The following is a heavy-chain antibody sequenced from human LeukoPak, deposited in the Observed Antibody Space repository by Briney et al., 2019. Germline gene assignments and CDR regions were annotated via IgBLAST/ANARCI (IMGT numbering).Heavy chain of an antibody. Sequence: GGSLRLSCAVSGFTVSSNYMSWVRQPPGKGLEWVSVIYSGGSTNYADSVKGRFTISRHDSRDTLYLQMNSLRVEDTAVYYCTRDLSGVNPFDDWGQGTLVTVSS. J-gene: IGHJ4*02. CDR3: TRDLSGVNPFDD. D-gene: IGHD2-8*01. CDR1: GFTVSSNY. V-gene: IGHV3-53*04. CDR2: IYSGGST.